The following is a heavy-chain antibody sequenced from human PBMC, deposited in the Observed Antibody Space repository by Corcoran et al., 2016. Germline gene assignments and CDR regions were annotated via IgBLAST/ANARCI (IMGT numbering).Heavy chain of an antibody. CDR1: GYTFTSSD. J-gene: IGHJ4*01. D-gene: IGHD7-27*01. Sequence: QVLLVQSGAEVKKPGATVMVSCKTSGYTFTSSDYNCVRQATGQGLVWMGWMNPKSGNTGSAQKFQGRVTMTRNPSISTAYMELSSLRSEDTAIYYCARYNTLGMIDCWGHGSLVTVSS. V-gene: IGHV1-8*01. CDR2: MNPKSGNT. CDR3: ARYNTLGMIDC.